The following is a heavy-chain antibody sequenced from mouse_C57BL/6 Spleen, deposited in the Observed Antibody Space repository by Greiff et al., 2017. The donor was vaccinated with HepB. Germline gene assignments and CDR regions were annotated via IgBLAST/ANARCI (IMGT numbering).Heavy chain of an antibody. Sequence: VQLQRSGAELARPGASVKLSCKASGYTFTSYGISWVKQRTGQGLEWIGEIYPRSGNTYYNEKFKGKATLTADKSSSTAYMELRSLTSEDSAVYFCANYYGSSPAWFAYWGQGTLVTVSA. CDR1: GYTFTSYG. CDR3: ANYYGSSPAWFAY. D-gene: IGHD1-1*01. V-gene: IGHV1-81*01. J-gene: IGHJ3*01. CDR2: IYPRSGNT.